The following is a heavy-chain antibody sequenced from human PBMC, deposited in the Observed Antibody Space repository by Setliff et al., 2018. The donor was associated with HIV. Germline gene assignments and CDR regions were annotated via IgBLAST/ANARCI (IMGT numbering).Heavy chain of an antibody. CDR1: GGTFSSYA. D-gene: IGHD3-10*01. CDR2: IAPIFGTS. V-gene: IGHV1-69*13. Sequence: SVKVSCKASGGTFSSYAISWVRQAPGQGLEWMGGIAPIFGTSNYPQKFQGRVTITADESTSTAYMELSSLRFEDTAVYYCARGGVSLWFGELPSTYYMDVWGKGTTVTVSS. CDR3: ARGGVSLWFGELPSTYYMDV. J-gene: IGHJ6*03.